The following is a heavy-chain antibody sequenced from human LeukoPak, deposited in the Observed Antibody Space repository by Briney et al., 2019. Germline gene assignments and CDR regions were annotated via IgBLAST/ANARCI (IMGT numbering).Heavy chain of an antibody. Sequence: GASVKVSCKASGYTFTSYGISWVRQAPGQGLEWMGWISAYNGNTNYAQKLQGRVTMTEDTSTDTAYMELSSLRSEDTAVYYCATGYGSGSRSGYYMDVWGKGTTVTISS. CDR1: GYTFTSYG. V-gene: IGHV1-18*01. CDR2: ISAYNGNT. CDR3: ATGYGSGSRSGYYMDV. D-gene: IGHD3-10*01. J-gene: IGHJ6*03.